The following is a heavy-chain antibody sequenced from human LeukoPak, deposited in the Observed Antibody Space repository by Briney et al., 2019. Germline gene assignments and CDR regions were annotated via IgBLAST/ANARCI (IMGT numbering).Heavy chain of an antibody. D-gene: IGHD3-3*01. V-gene: IGHV1-3*01. Sequence: ASVKVSCKASGYTFTSYAMHWVRQAPGQRLEWMGWINAGNGNTKYSQKFQGRVTITRDTSASTAYMELSSLRSEDTAVYYCARAYYDFRSGYQTNWFDPWGQGTLVTVSS. J-gene: IGHJ5*02. CDR1: GYTFTSYA. CDR2: INAGNGNT. CDR3: ARAYYDFRSGYQTNWFDP.